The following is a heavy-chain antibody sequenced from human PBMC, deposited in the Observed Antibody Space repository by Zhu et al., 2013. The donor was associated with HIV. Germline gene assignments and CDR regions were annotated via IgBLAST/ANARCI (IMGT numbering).Heavy chain of an antibody. CDR3: AREFRGLYNYGPAIDY. D-gene: IGHD5-18*01. CDR2: ISSGSSTI. CDR1: GFTFSSYS. V-gene: IGHV3-48*04. Sequence: EVQLVESGGGLVQPGGSLRLSCAASGFTFSSYSMNWVRQAPGKGLEWVSYISSGSSTIYYADSVKGRFTISKDNAKNSLYLQMNSLRAEDTAVYYCAREFRGLYNYGPAIDYWGQGTLVTVSS. J-gene: IGHJ4*02.